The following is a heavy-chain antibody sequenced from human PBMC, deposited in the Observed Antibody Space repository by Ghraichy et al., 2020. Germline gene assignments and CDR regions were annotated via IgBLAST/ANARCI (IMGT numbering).Heavy chain of an antibody. V-gene: IGHV3-15*07. J-gene: IGHJ6*02. CDR1: GFTFSNAW. D-gene: IGHD2-15*01. CDR2: IKSKTDGGTT. Sequence: GESLNISCAASGFTFSNAWMNWVRQAPGKGLEWVGRIKSKTDGGTTDYAAPVKGRFTISRDDSKNTLYLQMNSLKTEDTAVYYCTTERKKYCSGGSCYPTLYYYYYGMDVWGQGTTVTVSS. CDR3: TTERKKYCSGGSCYPTLYYYYYGMDV.